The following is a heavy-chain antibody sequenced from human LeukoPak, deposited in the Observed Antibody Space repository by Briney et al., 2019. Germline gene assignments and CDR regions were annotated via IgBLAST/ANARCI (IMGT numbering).Heavy chain of an antibody. J-gene: IGHJ4*02. V-gene: IGHV3-23*01. CDR1: GFTFSNYA. CDR2: ISGSGGST. CDR3: ASSGYGDYVGFDY. Sequence: GGSLRLSCAASGFTFSNYAMSWVRQAPGKGLEWVSAISGSGGSTYYADSVKGRFTISRDNSKNTLYLQMNSLRAEDTAVYYCASSGYGDYVGFDYWGQGTLVTVSS. D-gene: IGHD4-17*01.